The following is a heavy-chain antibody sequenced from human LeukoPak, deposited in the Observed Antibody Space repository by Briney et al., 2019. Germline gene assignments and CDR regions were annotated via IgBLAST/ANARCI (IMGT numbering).Heavy chain of an antibody. J-gene: IGHJ6*03. CDR1: GFPFSSRHG. Sequence: GGSLRLSCVASGFPFSSRHGMTWPHSGPGDGLGFDDNIKQGWREKNYVDSVKGRFTITRDNAKNSVDLQMNSLRVEDTAIYYCARVAAAGTGIFVNFYYSMDIWSKGTTVTISS. D-gene: IGHD6-13*01. CDR3: ARVAAAGTGIFVNFYYSMDI. CDR2: IKQGWREK. V-gene: IGHV3-7*01.